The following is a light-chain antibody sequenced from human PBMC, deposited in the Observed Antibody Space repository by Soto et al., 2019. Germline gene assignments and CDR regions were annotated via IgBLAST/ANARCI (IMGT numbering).Light chain of an antibody. J-gene: IGKJ5*01. Sequence: IHMTQAPSSLSASVVYRVTITCRASQSISTWLAWYQQKPGKAPKSLIYATSNLQSGVPSRFSGSGFGTEFTLTISSLQPEDFATYYCQQYNTYPITFGQGTRLEIK. CDR2: ATS. V-gene: IGKV1D-16*01. CDR3: QQYNTYPIT. CDR1: QSISTW.